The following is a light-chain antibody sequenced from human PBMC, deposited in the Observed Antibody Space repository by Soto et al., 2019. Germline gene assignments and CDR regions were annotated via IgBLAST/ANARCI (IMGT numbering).Light chain of an antibody. Sequence: IVMTQSPATLSVSPGERATVSCRASQFVGSNLAWYQQKPGQAPRLLIYGASTRATGIPARFSGSGSGTEFTLTISRLQSEDFALYYCQQYNNWPPLTFGGGTKVEIK. CDR3: QQYNNWPPLT. CDR1: QFVGSN. V-gene: IGKV3-15*01. CDR2: GAS. J-gene: IGKJ4*01.